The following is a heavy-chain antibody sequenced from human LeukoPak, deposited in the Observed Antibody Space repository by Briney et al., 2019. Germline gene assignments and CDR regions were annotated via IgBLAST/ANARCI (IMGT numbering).Heavy chain of an antibody. CDR3: AELGITMIGGV. Sequence: TGGSLRLSCAASGFTFSSYSMNWVRQAPGKELEWVSYISSSGSTIYYADSVKGRFTISRDNAKNSLYLQMNSLRAEDTAVYYCAELGITMIGGVWGKGTTVTISS. J-gene: IGHJ6*04. CDR2: ISSSGSTI. CDR1: GFTFSSYS. D-gene: IGHD3-10*02. V-gene: IGHV3-48*04.